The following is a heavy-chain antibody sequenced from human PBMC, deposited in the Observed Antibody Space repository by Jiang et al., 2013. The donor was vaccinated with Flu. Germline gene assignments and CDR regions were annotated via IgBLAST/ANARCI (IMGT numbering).Heavy chain of an antibody. CDR2: IWYDGSNK. V-gene: IGHV3-33*01. CDR3: ARRAGSADDY. Sequence: QLVESGGGVVQPGRSLRLSCVASGFSFSGYGMHWVRQAPGKGLEWVAAIWYDGSNKYYADSVKGRFTISRDNSKNTLYLQMNSLRAEDTAVYYCARRAGSADDYWGQGTLVTVSS. J-gene: IGHJ4*02. CDR1: GFSFSGYG.